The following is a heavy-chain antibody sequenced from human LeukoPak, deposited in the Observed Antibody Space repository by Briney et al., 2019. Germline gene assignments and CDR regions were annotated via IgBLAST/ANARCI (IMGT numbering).Heavy chain of an antibody. CDR2: IIPIFGTA. CDR1: GYTFTSYG. V-gene: IGHV1-69*05. Sequence: ASVKVSCKASGYTFTSYGISWVRQAPGQGLEWMGGIIPIFGTANYAQKFQGRVTMTRNTSISAAYMELSSLRSEDTAVYYCARRFWSGYGYQYYYMDVWGKGTTVTVSS. D-gene: IGHD3-3*01. CDR3: ARRFWSGYGYQYYYMDV. J-gene: IGHJ6*03.